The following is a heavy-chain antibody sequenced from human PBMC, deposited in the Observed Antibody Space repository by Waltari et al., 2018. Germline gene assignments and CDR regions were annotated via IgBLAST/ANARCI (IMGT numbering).Heavy chain of an antibody. V-gene: IGHV3-30*04. J-gene: IGHJ2*01. CDR3: ARADFLYWSFDL. Sequence: QVQLVESGGGGVRPGRSLSLSCTASGFTFIRYASDWVSQEPGNGLGWVAFIPYDGARKYYADSVKGRFTISRENSKNTVNLQMNSLKSEDTAVYYCARADFLYWSFDLWGRGSLVTVSS. CDR2: IPYDGARK. CDR1: GFTFIRYA.